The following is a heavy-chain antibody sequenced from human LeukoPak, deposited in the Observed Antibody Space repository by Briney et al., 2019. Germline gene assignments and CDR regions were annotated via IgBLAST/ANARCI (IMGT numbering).Heavy chain of an antibody. J-gene: IGHJ4*02. CDR3: AKDSWYCSGGSCYFFDY. Sequence: PGGSLRLSCAASGFTFSSYGMHWVRQAPGKGLEWVAVISYDGSNKYYADSAKGRFTISRDNSKNTLYLQMNSLRAEDTAVYYCAKDSWYCSGGSCYFFDYWGQGTLVTVSS. CDR2: ISYDGSNK. V-gene: IGHV3-30*18. CDR1: GFTFSSYG. D-gene: IGHD2-15*01.